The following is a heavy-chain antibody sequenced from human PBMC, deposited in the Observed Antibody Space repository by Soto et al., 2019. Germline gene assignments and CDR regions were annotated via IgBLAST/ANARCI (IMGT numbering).Heavy chain of an antibody. CDR2: IYYSGST. V-gene: IGHV4-39*01. J-gene: IGHJ4*02. D-gene: IGHD3-22*01. CDR1: GGSISSSSYY. CDR3: ARLYYDSSGYFDY. Sequence: PSETLSLTCTVSGGSISSSSYYWGWIRQPPGKGLEWIGSIYYSGSTYYNPSLKSRVTISVDTSKNQFSLKLSSVTAADTAVYYCARLYYDSSGYFDYWSQGTLVT.